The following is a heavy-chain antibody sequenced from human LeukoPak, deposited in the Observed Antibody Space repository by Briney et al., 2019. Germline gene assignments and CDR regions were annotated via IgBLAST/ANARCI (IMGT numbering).Heavy chain of an antibody. CDR1: GFTFSSYA. Sequence: GGSLRLSCAASGFTFSSYATHWVRQAPGKGLEWVAVISYDGSNKYYADSVKGRFTISRDNSKNTLYLQLNSLRAEDTAVYYCASSYGSGSEDYFDYWGQGTLVTVSS. CDR2: ISYDGSNK. V-gene: IGHV3-30-3*01. CDR3: ASSYGSGSEDYFDY. J-gene: IGHJ4*02. D-gene: IGHD3-10*01.